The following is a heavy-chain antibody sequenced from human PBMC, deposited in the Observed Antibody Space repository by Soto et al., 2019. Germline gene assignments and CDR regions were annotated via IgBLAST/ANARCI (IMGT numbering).Heavy chain of an antibody. CDR1: GFTLSSYW. J-gene: IGHJ6*02. Sequence: PGGSLRLSCAASGFTLSSYWMSWVRQAPGKGLEWVANIKQDGSEKYSEDSVKGRFTIARDNAKNSLHLQKNSLRAEDTAAYYYARDPEYYYYGMDVWGQGTTVTVSS. V-gene: IGHV3-7*03. CDR2: IKQDGSEK. CDR3: ARDPEYYYYGMDV.